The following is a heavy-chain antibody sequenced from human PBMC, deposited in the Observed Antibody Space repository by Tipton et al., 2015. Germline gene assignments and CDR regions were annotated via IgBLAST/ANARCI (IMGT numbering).Heavy chain of an antibody. CDR3: ARSVSPAVITFDY. D-gene: IGHD2-2*01. Sequence: QLVQSGAEVKKAGESLKISCKGSGYSFATYWIGWVRQMPAKGLEWMGIIYPDDSDTRYSPSFQGQVTISADKSINTAYLQWTSLKASDTAMYYCARSVSPAVITFDYWGRGTLVTVSS. CDR2: IYPDDSDT. CDR1: GYSFATYW. V-gene: IGHV5-51*01. J-gene: IGHJ4*02.